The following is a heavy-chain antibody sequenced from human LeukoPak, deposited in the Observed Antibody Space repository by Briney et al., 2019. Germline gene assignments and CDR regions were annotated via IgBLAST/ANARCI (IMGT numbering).Heavy chain of an antibody. D-gene: IGHD6-6*01. CDR1: GFTFSTYS. CDR2: ISTSTSYI. J-gene: IGHJ4*02. Sequence: GGSLRLSCAASGFTFSTYSMNWVRQAPGKGLEWVSSISTSTSYIYYADSVKGRFTTSRDNAKNSVYLQMNSLRAEDTAVYYGARIGYSSSSEDYWGQGTLVTVSS. V-gene: IGHV3-21*01. CDR3: ARIGYSSSSEDY.